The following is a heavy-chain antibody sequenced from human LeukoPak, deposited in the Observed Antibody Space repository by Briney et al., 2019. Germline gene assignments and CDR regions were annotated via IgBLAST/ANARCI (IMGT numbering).Heavy chain of an antibody. D-gene: IGHD2/OR15-2a*01. V-gene: IGHV1-2*02. CDR2: INPNSGGT. J-gene: IGHJ6*02. CDR3: AKYVSARGPPYALAV. Sequence: ASVKVSCKASGYTFTGYYMHWVRQAPGQGLEWMGWINPNSGGTNYAQKFQGRVTMTRDTSVSTAYMELNRLRSDDTAVYYCAKYVSARGPPYALAVWGQGTTVTVSS. CDR1: GYTFTGYY.